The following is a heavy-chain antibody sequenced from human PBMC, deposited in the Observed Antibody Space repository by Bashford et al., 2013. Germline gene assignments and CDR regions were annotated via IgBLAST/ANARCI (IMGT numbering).Heavy chain of an antibody. J-gene: IGHJ6*02. V-gene: IGHV3-30-3*01. CDR3: ARDLLQWLVPYYYYGMDV. CDR2: ISYDGSNK. D-gene: IGHD6-19*01. Sequence: VRQAPGKGLEWVAVISYDGSNKYYADSVKGRFTISRDNSKNTLYLQMNSLRAEDTAVYYCARDLLQWLVPYYYYGMDVWGQGTTVTVSS.